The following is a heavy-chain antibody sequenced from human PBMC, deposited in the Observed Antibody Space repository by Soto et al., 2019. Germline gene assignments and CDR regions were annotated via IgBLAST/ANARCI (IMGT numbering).Heavy chain of an antibody. D-gene: IGHD1-26*01. V-gene: IGHV3-33*01. CDR3: ARDRGATTVYGMDV. J-gene: IGHJ6*02. CDR1: GFTFSSYG. Sequence: VQLVESGGGVVQPGRSLRLSCAASGFTFSSYGMHWVRQAPGKGLEWVAVIRYDGSKNYYGDSVKGRFTISRDNSKNTLYLEMNSLRAEDTAVYYCARDRGATTVYGMDVWGQGTTVTVSS. CDR2: IRYDGSKN.